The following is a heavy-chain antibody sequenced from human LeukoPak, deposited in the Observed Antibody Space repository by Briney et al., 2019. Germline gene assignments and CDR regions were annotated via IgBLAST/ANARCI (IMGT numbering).Heavy chain of an antibody. J-gene: IGHJ4*02. CDR2: INSDGGST. CDR1: GLIFSNYW. CDR3: TTRASYYYGSGSY. D-gene: IGHD3-10*01. V-gene: IGHV3-74*01. Sequence: GGSLRLSCAASGLIFSNYWMHWVRQAPGKGLVWVSRINSDGGSTSYADSVKGRFTISRDDSKNTLYLQMNSLKTEDTAVYYCTTRASYYYGSGSYWGQGTLVTVSS.